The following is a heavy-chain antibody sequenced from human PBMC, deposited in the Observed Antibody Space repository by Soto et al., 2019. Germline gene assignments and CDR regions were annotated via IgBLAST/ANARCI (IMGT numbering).Heavy chain of an antibody. J-gene: IGHJ6*02. CDR3: AKDTLYDYVYGYGMDV. CDR1: GFTFDDYA. CDR2: ISWNSGSI. D-gene: IGHD3-16*01. Sequence: EVQLVESGGGLVQPGRSLRLSCPASGFTFDDYAIHWVRQAPGKGLEWVSGISWNSGSIGYADSVKGRFTISRDNAKNSLYLQMNSLRAEDTALYYCAKDTLYDYVYGYGMDVWGQGTTVTVSS. V-gene: IGHV3-9*01.